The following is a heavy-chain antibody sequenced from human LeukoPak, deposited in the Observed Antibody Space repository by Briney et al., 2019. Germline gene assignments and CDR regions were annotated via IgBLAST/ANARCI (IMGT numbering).Heavy chain of an antibody. CDR3: ARGDSSGWYDVDY. CDR2: ISGSGGST. J-gene: IGHJ4*02. CDR1: GFTFSSYA. Sequence: PGGSLRPACAASGFTFSSYAMSWVRQAPGKGLEWVSAISGSGGSTYYADSVKGRFTISRDNAKNSLYLQMNSLRAEDTAVYYCARGDSSGWYDVDYWGQGTLVTVSS. D-gene: IGHD6-19*01. V-gene: IGHV3-23*01.